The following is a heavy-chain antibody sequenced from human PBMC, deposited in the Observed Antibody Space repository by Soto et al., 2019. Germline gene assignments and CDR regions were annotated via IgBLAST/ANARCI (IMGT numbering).Heavy chain of an antibody. CDR2: INHSGST. J-gene: IGHJ6*02. CDR1: GGSFSGYY. V-gene: IGHV4-34*01. Sequence: PSETLSLTCAVYGGSFSGYYWSWIRQPPGKGLEWIGEINHSGSTNYNPSLKSRVTISVDTSKNQFSLKLSSVTAADTAVYYCARGRGYCSSTSCPYYGMEVWGQGTTVTVSS. D-gene: IGHD2-2*01. CDR3: ARGRGYCSSTSCPYYGMEV.